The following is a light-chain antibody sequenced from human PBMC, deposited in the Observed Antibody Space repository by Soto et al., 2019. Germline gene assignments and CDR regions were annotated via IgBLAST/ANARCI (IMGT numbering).Light chain of an antibody. J-gene: IGKJ3*01. V-gene: IGKV1-8*01. CDR3: QQYYIYASLG. CDR2: AAS. Sequence: AIRMTQSPSSLSASTGDRVTITCRASQGISSYLAWYQQKPGKAPKLLIYAASTLQSGVASRFSGSGSGTDVTLSISCLQSEDFATYYCQQYYIYASLGFGPGTKVDIK. CDR1: QGISSY.